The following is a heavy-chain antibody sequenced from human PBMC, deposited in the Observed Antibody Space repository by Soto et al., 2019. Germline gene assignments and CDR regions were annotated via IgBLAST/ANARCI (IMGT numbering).Heavy chain of an antibody. J-gene: IGHJ4*02. D-gene: IGHD6-19*01. Sequence: EVQLVESGGGLVKPGESLRLSCVASGFNFKKFAMAWVRQAPGEGLEWVSGISCCGGSTSYADSVKGRFSIARDDSKNTLSLQMNSLRVEDTAQYYCAKADGEQWLVPHLDNWGQGTLVTVS. CDR3: AKADGEQWLVPHLDN. CDR1: GFNFKKFA. CDR2: ISCCGGST. V-gene: IGHV3-23*04.